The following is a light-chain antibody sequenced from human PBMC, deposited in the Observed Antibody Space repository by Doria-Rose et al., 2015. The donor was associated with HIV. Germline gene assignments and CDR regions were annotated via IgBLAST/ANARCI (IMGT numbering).Light chain of an antibody. V-gene: IGKV4-1*01. CDR3: QQYYSTPNT. CDR1: QTILYSSNNKNY. CDR2: WAS. J-gene: IGKJ2*01. Sequence: RATINCKSSQTILYSSNNKNYLAWYQHKPGQPPKLLIYWASSRASGVPDRFSGGGSGTDFTLTISSLQAEDVALYYCQQYYSTPNTFGQGTKLE.